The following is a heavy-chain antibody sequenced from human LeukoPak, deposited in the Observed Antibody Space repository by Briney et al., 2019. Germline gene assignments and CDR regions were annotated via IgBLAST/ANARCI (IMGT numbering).Heavy chain of an antibody. Sequence: SETLSLTCTVSGGSISSGGYYWSWIRQHPGKGLEWIGYIYYSGSTYYNPSLKSRVTISVDTSKNQFSPKLSSVTAADTAVYYCARTKTRTVTQGFDYWGQGTLVTVSS. CDR1: GGSISSGGYY. CDR2: IYYSGST. CDR3: ARTKTRTVTQGFDY. J-gene: IGHJ4*02. V-gene: IGHV4-31*03. D-gene: IGHD4-17*01.